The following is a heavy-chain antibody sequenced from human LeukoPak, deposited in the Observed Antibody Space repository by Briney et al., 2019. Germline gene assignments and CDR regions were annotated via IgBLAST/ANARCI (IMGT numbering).Heavy chain of an antibody. CDR2: ISGSAGTI. J-gene: IGHJ4*02. D-gene: IGHD3-22*01. Sequence: GGSLRLSCAASGFTFSDYYMNWIRQAPGEGLEWVSYISGSAGTIYYADSVKGRFTISRDNTKNSLFLQMNSLRAEDTAVYYCARGDSSGYYYSVPFDYWGQGTLVTVSS. CDR1: GFTFSDYY. CDR3: ARGDSSGYYYSVPFDY. V-gene: IGHV3-11*04.